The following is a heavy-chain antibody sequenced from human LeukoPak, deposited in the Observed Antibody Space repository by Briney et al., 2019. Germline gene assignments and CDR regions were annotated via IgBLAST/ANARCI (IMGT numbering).Heavy chain of an antibody. CDR3: ARGQNRGVVSRSTLYDFWSGSRYYYGMDV. J-gene: IGHJ6*02. D-gene: IGHD3-3*01. CDR1: GGSFSGYY. CDR2: INHSGST. V-gene: IGHV4-34*01. Sequence: PSETLSLTCAVYGGSFSGYYWSWIRQPPGKGLEWIGEINHSGSTNYNPSLKSRVTISVDTSKNQFSLKLSSVTAADTAVYYCARGQNRGVVSRSTLYDFWSGSRYYYGMDVWGQGTTVTVSS.